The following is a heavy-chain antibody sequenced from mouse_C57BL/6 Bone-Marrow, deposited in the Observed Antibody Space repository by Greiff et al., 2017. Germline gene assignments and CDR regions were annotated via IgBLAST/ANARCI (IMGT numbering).Heavy chain of an antibody. CDR3: ARDRGGKNFDY. CDR2: ISYDGSN. J-gene: IGHJ2*01. D-gene: IGHD3-1*01. Sequence: EVKLVESGPGLVKPSQSLSLTCSVTGYSITSGYYWNWIRQFPGNKLEWMGYISYDGSNNYNPSLKNRISITRDTSKNQFFLKLNSVTTEDTATYYCARDRGGKNFDYWGQGTTLTVSS. CDR1: GYSITSGYY. V-gene: IGHV3-6*01.